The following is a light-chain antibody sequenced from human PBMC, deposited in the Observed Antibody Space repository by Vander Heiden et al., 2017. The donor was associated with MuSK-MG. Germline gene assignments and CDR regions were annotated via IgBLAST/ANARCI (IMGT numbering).Light chain of an antibody. Sequence: EILLTQSPATLSLSPGERATLSCRASQSVSRYLAWYQQKPGQAPRLLIYDASNRDTGIPARFSGSGSGTDLTLTISSREPEDFAVYYCQQRSNWPAFTFGHGTKVDIK. V-gene: IGKV3-11*01. CDR1: QSVSRY. J-gene: IGKJ3*01. CDR2: DAS. CDR3: QQRSNWPAFT.